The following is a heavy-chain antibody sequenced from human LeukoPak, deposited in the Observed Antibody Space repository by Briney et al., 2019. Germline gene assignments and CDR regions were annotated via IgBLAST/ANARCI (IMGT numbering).Heavy chain of an antibody. CDR2: IYPGDSDT. J-gene: IGHJ4*02. D-gene: IGHD3-16*02. Sequence: GESLKISCKGSGYSFTSYWIGWVRQMPGKGLEWMGIIYPGDSDTRYSPSFQGQVPISADKSISTAYLQWSSLKASDTAMYYCARQGSSDYDYVWGSYRPRPLGPVLNWGQGTLVTVSS. CDR3: ARQGSSDYDYVWGSYRPRPLGPVLN. V-gene: IGHV5-51*01. CDR1: GYSFTSYW.